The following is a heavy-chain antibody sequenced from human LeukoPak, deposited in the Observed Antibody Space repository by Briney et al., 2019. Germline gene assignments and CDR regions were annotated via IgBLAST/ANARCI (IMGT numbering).Heavy chain of an antibody. Sequence: PGGSLRLSCAASGFTFSTYWVSWVRQAPGKGLEWVANIKQDGSEKYYVESVKGRFTISRDNAKNSLYLQMNSLRAEDTAVYYCARDGYNYVFDYWGQGALVTVSS. CDR3: ARDGYNYVFDY. CDR1: GFTFSTYW. D-gene: IGHD5-24*01. V-gene: IGHV3-7*01. CDR2: IKQDGSEK. J-gene: IGHJ4*02.